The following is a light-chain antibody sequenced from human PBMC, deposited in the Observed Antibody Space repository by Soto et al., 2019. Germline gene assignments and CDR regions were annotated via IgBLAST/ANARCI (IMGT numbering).Light chain of an antibody. V-gene: IGKV1-39*01. Sequence: DIQMTQSPSSLSASVGDRVAITFLASQRISSFLNWYQQKPGKAPKLLIYAASTLQSGVPSRFSGSGTGTDFTLTITNLQPEDSATYFCQQSFAIPNTFGQGTRLEIK. J-gene: IGKJ5*01. CDR2: AAS. CDR3: QQSFAIPNT. CDR1: QRISSF.